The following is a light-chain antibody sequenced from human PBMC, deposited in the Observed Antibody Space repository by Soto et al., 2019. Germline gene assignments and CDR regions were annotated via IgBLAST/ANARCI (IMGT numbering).Light chain of an antibody. CDR1: QSVSSNY. CDR2: GAS. J-gene: IGKJ1*01. Sequence: EIVLTQSPDTLSLSPGERATLSCRASQSVSSNYLAWYQQKPGQAPRLLIYGASSRATGIPDRFSGSGSGTDFTLTISGLEPEDFAVYYCQQYGNSPWTFGQGTKVEIK. V-gene: IGKV3-20*01. CDR3: QQYGNSPWT.